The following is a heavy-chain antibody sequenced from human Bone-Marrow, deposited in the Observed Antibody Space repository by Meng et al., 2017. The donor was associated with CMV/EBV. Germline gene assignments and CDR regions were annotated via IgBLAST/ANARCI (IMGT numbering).Heavy chain of an antibody. J-gene: IGHJ4*02. Sequence: GGSPRLSCAASGFTFSSYAISWVRQAPGKGLEWVSAISGSGGSTYYADSVKGRFTISRDNSKNTLYLQMNSLRAEDTAVYYCAKKYYDFWSGYYPDYWGQGTLVTVSS. V-gene: IGHV3-23*01. CDR1: GFTFSSYA. CDR2: ISGSGGST. CDR3: AKKYYDFWSGYYPDY. D-gene: IGHD3-3*01.